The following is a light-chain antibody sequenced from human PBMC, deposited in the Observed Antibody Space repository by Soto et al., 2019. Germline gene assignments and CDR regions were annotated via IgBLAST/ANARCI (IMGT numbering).Light chain of an antibody. J-gene: IGLJ2*01. CDR1: GSTFGAGFD. Sequence: QSVLTQPPSVSGAPGQRVTISCTGSGSTFGAGFDVHWYQQLPGTAPKLLISDNINRPSEVPDRFSGSKSGTSASLAISGLQAEDEADYYCQSYDSRLSVVFGGGTKVTVL. CDR3: QSYDSRLSVV. V-gene: IGLV1-40*01. CDR2: DNI.